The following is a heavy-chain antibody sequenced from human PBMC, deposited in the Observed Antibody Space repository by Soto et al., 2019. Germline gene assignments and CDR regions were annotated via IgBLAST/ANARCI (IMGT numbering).Heavy chain of an antibody. CDR1: GASLSDNY. Sequence: PSETLSLTCAVYGASLSDNYCNWLRQPPGKGLEWIGEINHSGNTNYNPSLRSRVAISIDTSKNQLSLNLRSVSAADTAVYYRERGRGEFDAWGQGTPVTVSS. CDR3: ERGRGEFDA. D-gene: IGHD2-21*01. V-gene: IGHV4-34*01. CDR2: INHSGNT. J-gene: IGHJ5*02.